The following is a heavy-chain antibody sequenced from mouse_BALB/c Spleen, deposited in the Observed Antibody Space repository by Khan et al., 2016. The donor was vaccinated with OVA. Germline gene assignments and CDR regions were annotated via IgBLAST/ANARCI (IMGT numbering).Heavy chain of an antibody. CDR2: ISSSGST. CDR3: ARDGSRYNYAMDY. D-gene: IGHD2-3*01. J-gene: IGHJ4*01. Sequence: EVQLQESGPGLAKPSQSLSLTCTVTGYSITSDYAWNWIRQFPGNKLEWMGYISSSGSTNYNPALKSRISITRDTSKNQFFLQLNSVTTEDTATYYCARDGSRYNYAMDYWGQGTSVTVSP. CDR1: GYSITSDYA. V-gene: IGHV3-2*02.